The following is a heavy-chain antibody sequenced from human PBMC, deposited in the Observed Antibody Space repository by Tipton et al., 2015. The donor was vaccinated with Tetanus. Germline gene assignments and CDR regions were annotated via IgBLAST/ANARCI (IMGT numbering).Heavy chain of an antibody. CDR2: ISSSSRYI. CDR1: GFTLSRYT. D-gene: IGHD2-21*02. J-gene: IGHJ6*02. V-gene: IGHV3-21*06. Sequence: SLRLSCAASGFTLSRYTLNWVRQAPGKGLEWVSSISSSSRYIYYADSVKGRFTISRDNSKNTLNLHMNSLSSEDTAVYYCARGVIRCTGGDCFKYYFYGMDVWGQGTTVTVSS. CDR3: ARGVIRCTGGDCFKYYFYGMDV.